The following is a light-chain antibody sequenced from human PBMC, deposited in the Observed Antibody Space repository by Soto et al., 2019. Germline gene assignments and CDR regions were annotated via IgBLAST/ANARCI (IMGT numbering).Light chain of an antibody. CDR3: QQRSNWPPAIT. J-gene: IGKJ5*01. CDR1: QSVSSY. Sequence: EIVLTQSPATLSLSPGERATLSCRASQSVSSYLDWYQQKPGQAPRLLIYDASNRATGIPARFSGSGSGTDFTLTISSLETEDFAVYYCQQRSNWPPAITFGQGTRLEIK. V-gene: IGKV3-11*01. CDR2: DAS.